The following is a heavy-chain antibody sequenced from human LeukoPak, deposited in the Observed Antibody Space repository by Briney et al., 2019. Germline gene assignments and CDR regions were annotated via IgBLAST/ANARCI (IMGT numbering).Heavy chain of an antibody. V-gene: IGHV3-21*01. CDR2: ISSSSSYI. J-gene: IGHJ4*02. Sequence: GGSLRLSCAASGFTFSSYSMNWVRQAPGKGLEWVPSISSSSSYIYYADSVKGRFTISRDNAKNSLYLQMNSLRAEDTAVYYCARDQEGYIWGSYRPYYFDYWGQGTLVTVSS. CDR1: GFTFSSYS. D-gene: IGHD3-16*02. CDR3: ARDQEGYIWGSYRPYYFDY.